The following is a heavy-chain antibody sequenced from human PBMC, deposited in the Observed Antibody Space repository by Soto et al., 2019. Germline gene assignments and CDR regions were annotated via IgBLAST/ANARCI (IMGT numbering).Heavy chain of an antibody. V-gene: IGHV3-7*03. Sequence: PGGSLRLSCAASGFTFSSYWMSWVRQAPGKGLEWVANIKQDGSEKYYVDSVKGRFTISRDNAKNSLYLQMNSLSAEDPAVYYCSRDAVGWSSTLDYWGQGPLVTVSS. D-gene: IGHD6-19*01. CDR3: SRDAVGWSSTLDY. J-gene: IGHJ4*02. CDR1: GFTFSSYW. CDR2: IKQDGSEK.